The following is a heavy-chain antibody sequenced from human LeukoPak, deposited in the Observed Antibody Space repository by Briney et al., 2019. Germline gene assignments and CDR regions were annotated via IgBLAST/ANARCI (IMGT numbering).Heavy chain of an antibody. V-gene: IGHV1-69*06. CDR2: IIPIFGTA. CDR1: GGTFSSYA. D-gene: IGHD5-18*01. Sequence: SVKVSFKASGGTFSSYAISWVRQAPGQGLEWMGGIIPIFGTANYAQKFQGRVTITADKSTSTAYMELSSLRSEDTAVYYCASRMDKGRGYSYGVDYWGQGTRVTVSS. J-gene: IGHJ4*02. CDR3: ASRMDKGRGYSYGVDY.